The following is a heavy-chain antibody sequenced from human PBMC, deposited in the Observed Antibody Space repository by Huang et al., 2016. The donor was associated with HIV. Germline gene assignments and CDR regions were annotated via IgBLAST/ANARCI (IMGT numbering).Heavy chain of an antibody. CDR3: ARDLWSYYDSGGYSPADY. J-gene: IGHJ4*02. Sequence: QVQLVQSGAEVKKPGASVKVSCKTSGYTFTMYGINWVRQAPGQGLEWMGWSSGYNGNTNSAQKFQGRVTMTTDTATTTAYLELRSLRSDDTAVYCCARDLWSYYDSGGYSPADYWGQGTLVTVSS. CDR2: SSGYNGNT. CDR1: GYTFTMYG. V-gene: IGHV1-18*01. D-gene: IGHD3-22*01.